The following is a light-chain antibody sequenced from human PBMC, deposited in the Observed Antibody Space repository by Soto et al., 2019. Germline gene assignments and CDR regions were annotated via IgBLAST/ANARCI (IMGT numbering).Light chain of an antibody. CDR2: GAS. CDR1: QSVSSSY. CDR3: QQNYNLQGT. Sequence: DIVLTQSPGTLSLSPGERATLSCRSSQSVSSSYLAWYQQKPGQAPRLIIYGASSRATGIPDRFSGSGSGTDCSLTISSLEPEDSAVYYCQQNYNLQGTLGPGTKVDIK. V-gene: IGKV3-20*01. J-gene: IGKJ1*01.